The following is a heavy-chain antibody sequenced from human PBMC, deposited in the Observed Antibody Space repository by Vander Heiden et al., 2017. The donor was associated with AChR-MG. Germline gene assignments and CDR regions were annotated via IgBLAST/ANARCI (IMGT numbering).Heavy chain of an antibody. V-gene: IGHV1-69*01. D-gene: IGHD1-26*01. CDR1: GGTFSSYA. Sequence: SSVKVSCKASGGTFSSYAISWVRQAPGQGLEWMGGIIPIFGTANYAQKFQGRVTITADESTSTAYMELSSLRSEETAVYYCAREGSGSFNFDYWGQGTLVTVSS. CDR3: AREGSGSFNFDY. J-gene: IGHJ4*02. CDR2: IIPIFGTA.